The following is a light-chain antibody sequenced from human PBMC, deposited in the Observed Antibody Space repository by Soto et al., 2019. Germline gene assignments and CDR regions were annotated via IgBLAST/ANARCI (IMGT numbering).Light chain of an antibody. J-gene: IGLJ3*02. Sequence: QSALTQPASVSGSPGQSITISCTGTSSDVGGYDYVSWYQQHPGKVPKLMIYDVSSRPSGVSNRFSGSKSGNTASLTISGPQAEDEADYYCSSYYSSSPRVFGGGTKLTVL. CDR3: SSYYSSSPRV. CDR1: SSDVGGYDY. CDR2: DVS. V-gene: IGLV2-14*01.